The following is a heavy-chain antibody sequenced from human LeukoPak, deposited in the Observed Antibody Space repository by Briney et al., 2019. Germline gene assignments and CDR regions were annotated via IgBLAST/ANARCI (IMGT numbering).Heavy chain of an antibody. D-gene: IGHD3-3*01. CDR1: GYTFSSCA. V-gene: IGHV1-18*01. CDR3: ASMSGYYPSYYFDY. J-gene: IGHJ4*02. CDR2: ISAYNGNI. Sequence: ASVKVSCKASGYTFSSCAINWVRQAPGQGLEWLGWISAYNGNIDYAQKLQGRVTLTTDTSTSTAYMEVRSLRSDDTAVYYCASMSGYYPSYYFDYWGQGTLVTVSS.